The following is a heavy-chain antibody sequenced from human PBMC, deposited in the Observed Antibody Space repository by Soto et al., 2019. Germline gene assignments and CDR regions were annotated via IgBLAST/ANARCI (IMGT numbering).Heavy chain of an antibody. J-gene: IGHJ4*02. CDR1: GFTFSDYY. D-gene: IGHD5-12*01. Sequence: QVQLVESGGDLVKPGGTLRLSCAASGFTFSDYYMSWIRQTPGKGLEWLSYITESGHAAEYADSVRGRFTISRDNNKNSLYVQMNSVRVDDTGVYYCARAIRGYGAYGGYLGQGTLVTVSS. CDR3: ARAIRGYGAYGGY. CDR2: ITESGHAA. V-gene: IGHV3-11*04.